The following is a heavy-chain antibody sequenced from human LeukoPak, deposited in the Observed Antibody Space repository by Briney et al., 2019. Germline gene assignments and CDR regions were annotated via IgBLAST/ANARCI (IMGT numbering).Heavy chain of an antibody. CDR3: ATSRNYDSSGYLDY. D-gene: IGHD3-22*01. Sequence: SETLSLTCTVSGGSISSSSYYWGWIRQPPGKGLEWIGSIYYSGSTYYNPSLKSRVTISVDTSKNQFSLKLSSVTAADTAVYYCATSRNYDSSGYLDYWGQGTLVTVSS. V-gene: IGHV4-39*01. J-gene: IGHJ4*02. CDR1: GGSISSSSYY. CDR2: IYYSGST.